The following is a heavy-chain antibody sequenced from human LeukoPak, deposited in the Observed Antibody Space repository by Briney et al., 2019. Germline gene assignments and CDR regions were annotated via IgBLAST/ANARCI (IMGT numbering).Heavy chain of an antibody. CDR3: ASIGGRGSYSLDY. CDR1: GFTFSSYS. V-gene: IGHV3-21*01. J-gene: IGHJ4*02. CDR2: ISSSSYI. D-gene: IGHD1-26*01. Sequence: PGGSLRLSCAASGFTFSSYSMNWVRQAPGKGLEWVSSISSSSYIYYADSVKGRFTISRDNAKNTLYLQMNSLRAEDTAVYYCASIGGRGSYSLDYWGQGTLVTVSS.